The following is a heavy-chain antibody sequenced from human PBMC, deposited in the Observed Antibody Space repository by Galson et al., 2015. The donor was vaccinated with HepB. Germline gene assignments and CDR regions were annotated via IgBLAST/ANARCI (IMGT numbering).Heavy chain of an antibody. J-gene: IGHJ3*02. CDR1: GFTFSSYG. Sequence: SLRLSCAASGFTFSSYGMHWVRQAPGKGLEWVAVIWYDGSNKYYADSVKGRFTISRDNSKNTLYLQMNSLRAEDTAVYYCARPNYYDSSGSPYDAFDIWGQGTMVTVSS. CDR2: IWYDGSNK. V-gene: IGHV3-33*01. CDR3: ARPNYYDSSGSPYDAFDI. D-gene: IGHD3-22*01.